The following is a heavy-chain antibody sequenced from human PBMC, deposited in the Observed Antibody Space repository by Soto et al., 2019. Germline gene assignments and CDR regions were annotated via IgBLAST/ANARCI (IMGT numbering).Heavy chain of an antibody. V-gene: IGHV3-30*18. Sequence: PGGSLRLSCAASGFTFSSYGMHWVRQAPGKGLEWVAVISYDGSNKYYADSVKGRFTISRDNSKNTLYLQMNSLRAEDTAVYYCANGGAHIVVVTAIRSGFDYWGQGTLVTVSS. CDR2: ISYDGSNK. CDR1: GFTFSSYG. D-gene: IGHD2-21*02. CDR3: ANGGAHIVVVTAIRSGFDY. J-gene: IGHJ4*02.